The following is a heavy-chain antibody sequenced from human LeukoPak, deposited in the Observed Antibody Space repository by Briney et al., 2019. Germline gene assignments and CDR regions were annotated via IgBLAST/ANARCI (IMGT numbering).Heavy chain of an antibody. CDR2: ISTVSTYT. V-gene: IGHV3-21*01. J-gene: IGHJ6*03. CDR3: ARDASGYFHYYYMDV. Sequence: VGSLRLSCAASGFTFSDYSINWVRQAPGKGLEWVSSISTVSTYTNYADSVRGRCSISRDNAKGLLYLQMSNLRDEDTGVYYCARDASGYFHYYYMDVWGKGTTVTVSS. CDR1: GFTFSDYS. D-gene: IGHD3-3*01.